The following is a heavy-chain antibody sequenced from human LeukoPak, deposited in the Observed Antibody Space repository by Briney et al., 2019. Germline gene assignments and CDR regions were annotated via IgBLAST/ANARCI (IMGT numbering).Heavy chain of an antibody. J-gene: IGHJ6*02. CDR1: GGSISSYY. CDR3: ARDRSVAGYYYYGMDV. D-gene: IGHD6-19*01. CDR2: IYYSGST. V-gene: IGHV4-59*01. Sequence: SETLSLTCTVSGGSISSYYWSWIRQPPGKGREWIGYIYYSGSTNYNPSLKSRVTISVDTSKNQFSLKLSSVTAADTAVYYCARDRSVAGYYYYGMDVWGQGTTVTVSS.